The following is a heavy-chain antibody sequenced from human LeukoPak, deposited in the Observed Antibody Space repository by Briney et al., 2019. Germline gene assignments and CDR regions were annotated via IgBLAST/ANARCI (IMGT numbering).Heavy chain of an antibody. V-gene: IGHV3-23*01. D-gene: IGHD3-22*01. Sequence: GGSLRLSCAASGFTFSNYAMNWVRQAPGKGLEWVSAISGSGGNTYYSDSVKGRFTISRDNSKNTLYLQMNSLRAEDTAVYYCAGSYYYDSSGQGTFDYWGQGTLVTVSS. CDR3: AGSYYYDSSGQGTFDY. J-gene: IGHJ4*02. CDR1: GFTFSNYA. CDR2: ISGSGGNT.